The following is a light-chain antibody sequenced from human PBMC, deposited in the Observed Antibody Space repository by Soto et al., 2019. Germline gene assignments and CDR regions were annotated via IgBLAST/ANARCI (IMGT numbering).Light chain of an antibody. CDR2: ADS. J-gene: IGLJ3*02. V-gene: IGLV1-40*01. Sequence: QSVLTQPPSVSGAPGQWVTISCTGSSSNIGARYDVHWYQQFPGKAPRLLIYADSKRPSGVPDRFSASTSGTSASLGIAGIQAEDEAHYYCKSYDTSLSQSVFGGGTQLTV. CDR1: SSNIGARYD. CDR3: KSYDTSLSQSV.